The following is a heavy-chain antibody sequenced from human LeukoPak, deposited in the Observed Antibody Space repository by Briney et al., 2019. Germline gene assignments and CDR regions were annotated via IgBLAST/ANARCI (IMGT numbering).Heavy chain of an antibody. CDR3: ARDSLMITFGGVIVPLDY. CDR2: ISAYNGNT. J-gene: IGHJ4*02. V-gene: IGHV1-18*01. CDR1: GYTFTSYG. D-gene: IGHD3-16*02. Sequence: ASVKVSCKASGYTFTSYGISWVRQAPGQGLERMGWISAYNGNTNYAQKLQGRVTMTTDTSTSTAYMELRSLRSDDTAVYYCARDSLMITFGGVIVPLDYWGQGTLVTVSS.